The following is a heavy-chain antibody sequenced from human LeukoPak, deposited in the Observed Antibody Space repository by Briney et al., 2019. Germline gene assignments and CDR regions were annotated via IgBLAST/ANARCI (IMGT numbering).Heavy chain of an antibody. CDR3: ARDLMGASLTGLDVHDAFDI. J-gene: IGHJ3*02. V-gene: IGHV4-39*07. Sequence: SETLSLTCTVSGGSINTPNYYWGWIRQTPGKGLEWIGNIFYSGGTYYSPSLKSRVTMSVDTSKNQFSLKLSSVTAADTAVYYCARDLMGASLTGLDVHDAFDIWGQGTMVTVSS. CDR1: GGSINTPNYY. D-gene: IGHD1-26*01. CDR2: IFYSGGT.